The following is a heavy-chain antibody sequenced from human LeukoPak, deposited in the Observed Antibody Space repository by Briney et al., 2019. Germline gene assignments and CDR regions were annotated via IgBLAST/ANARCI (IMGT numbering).Heavy chain of an antibody. Sequence: ASVKVSCKASGYTFTSYDINWVRQATGQGLEWMGWMNPNSGNTGYAQKFQGRLTMTRNTSISTAYMELSSLRSEDTAVYYCARAPPLTTVLYDPWGQGTLVTVSS. CDR2: MNPNSGNT. CDR3: ARAPPLTTVLYDP. V-gene: IGHV1-8*01. D-gene: IGHD4-17*01. CDR1: GYTFTSYD. J-gene: IGHJ5*02.